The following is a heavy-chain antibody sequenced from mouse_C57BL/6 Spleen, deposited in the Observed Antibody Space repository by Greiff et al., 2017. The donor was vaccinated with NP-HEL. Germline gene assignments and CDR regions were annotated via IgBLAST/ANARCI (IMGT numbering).Heavy chain of an antibody. V-gene: IGHV1-52*01. J-gene: IGHJ4*01. D-gene: IGHD1-1*01. CDR2: IYPSDSET. CDR1: GYTFTSYW. Sequence: QVQLQQPGAELVRPGSSVKLSCKASGYTFTSYWMHWVKQRPIQGLEWIGNIYPSDSETHYNQKFKDKATLTVDKSSSTAYMQLSSLTSEDSAVYYCARSGYGSSYAMDYWGQGTSVTVSS. CDR3: ARSGYGSSYAMDY.